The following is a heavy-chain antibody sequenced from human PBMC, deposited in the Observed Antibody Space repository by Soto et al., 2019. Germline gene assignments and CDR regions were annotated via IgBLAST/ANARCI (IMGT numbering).Heavy chain of an antibody. CDR2: ISSNGGTT. J-gene: IGHJ4*02. Sequence: HPGGSLRLSCAASGFTFSSYAMHWVRQAPGKGLEYVSAISSNGGTTYYADSVKGRFTVSRDTSKNTLYLQMGSLRAEDTAVYYCARGALPAEYHWAYKENYLQGWGQGNVVTVSS. CDR1: GFTFSSYA. V-gene: IGHV3-64*02. CDR3: ARGALPAEYHWAYKENYLQG. D-gene: IGHD1-20*01.